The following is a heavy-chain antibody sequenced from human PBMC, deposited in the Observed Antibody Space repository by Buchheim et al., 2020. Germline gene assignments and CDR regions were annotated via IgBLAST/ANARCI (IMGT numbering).Heavy chain of an antibody. CDR3: AARSDY. CDR1: GFTFSNYA. CDR2: ISGSGGST. Sequence: EVQLLESGGGLVQPGGSLRLSCAASGFTFSNYAMRWVRQAPGKGLEWVSEISGSGGSTYYADSVKGRFTISRDNSKKKLHLQMSSLRAEDTAIYYCAARSDYWGQGTL. J-gene: IGHJ4*02. V-gene: IGHV3-23*01.